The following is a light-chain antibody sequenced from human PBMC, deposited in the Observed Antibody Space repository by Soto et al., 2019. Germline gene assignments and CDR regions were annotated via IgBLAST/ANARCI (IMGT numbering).Light chain of an antibody. J-gene: IGKJ2*01. Sequence: EIVMTQSPVTLSVSPGERATLSCRASQSVRSNLAWYQQKRGRAPRLPIYGASTRATGIPARFSVSGSGTEFTLTISSLQSEDFAIYYCQQYESWPYTFGQGTKLEIK. V-gene: IGKV3-15*01. CDR1: QSVRSN. CDR3: QQYESWPYT. CDR2: GAS.